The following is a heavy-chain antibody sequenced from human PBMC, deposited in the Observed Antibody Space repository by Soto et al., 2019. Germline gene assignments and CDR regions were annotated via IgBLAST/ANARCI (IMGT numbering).Heavy chain of an antibody. CDR2: ISYDGSNK. Sequence: GGSLRLSCAASGFTFSSYAMHWVRQAPGKGLEWVAVISYDGSNKYYADSVKGRFTISRDNSKNTLYLQMNSLRAEDTAVYYCARVMEMATITSYFDYWGQGTLVTVS. CDR1: GFTFSSYA. D-gene: IGHD5-12*01. CDR3: ARVMEMATITSYFDY. V-gene: IGHV3-30-3*01. J-gene: IGHJ4*02.